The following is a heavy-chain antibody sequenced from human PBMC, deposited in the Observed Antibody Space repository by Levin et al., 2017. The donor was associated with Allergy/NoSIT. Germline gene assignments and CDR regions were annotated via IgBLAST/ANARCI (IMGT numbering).Heavy chain of an antibody. V-gene: IGHV1-8*01. CDR3: ARGSQLRYFDWLRGGMDV. Sequence: PGESLKISCKASGYTFTSYDINWVRQATGQGLEWMGWMNPNSGNTGYAQKFQGRVTMTRNTSISTAYMELSSLRSEDTAVYYCARGSQLRYFDWLRGGMDVWGQGTTVTVSS. CDR1: GYTFTSYD. CDR2: MNPNSGNT. J-gene: IGHJ6*02. D-gene: IGHD3-9*01.